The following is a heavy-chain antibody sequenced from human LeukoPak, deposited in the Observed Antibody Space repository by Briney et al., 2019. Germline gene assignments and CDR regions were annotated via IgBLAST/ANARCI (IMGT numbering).Heavy chain of an antibody. Sequence: GSSVKVSCKASGYTFSSYGISWVRQAPGQGIEWIGWISGYNGNTYYVQKFEGRVTMTTDTSTSTVYMELRSLRSDDTAVYYCARDNNSSTRENWGQGTPVTVSS. D-gene: IGHD6-6*01. J-gene: IGHJ4*02. CDR3: ARDNNSSTREN. CDR1: GYTFSSYG. V-gene: IGHV1-18*01. CDR2: ISGYNGNT.